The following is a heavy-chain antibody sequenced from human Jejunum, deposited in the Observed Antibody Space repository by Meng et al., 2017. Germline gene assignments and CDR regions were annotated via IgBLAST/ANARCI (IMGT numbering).Heavy chain of an antibody. CDR1: GPSVNNPNW. CDR3: AKAAAYNLDY. D-gene: IGHD5-24*01. J-gene: IGHJ4*02. Sequence: QLQGSCTGLVTPSGTLSLSCAVSGPSVNNPNWYSWVRQSPEKGLEWIGEIFHTGSTNYNPSLKSRVTISIDKSKTLLSLNLRSVTAADTAVYYCAKAAAYNLDYWGQGTLVTVSS. CDR2: IFHTGST. V-gene: IGHV4-4*02.